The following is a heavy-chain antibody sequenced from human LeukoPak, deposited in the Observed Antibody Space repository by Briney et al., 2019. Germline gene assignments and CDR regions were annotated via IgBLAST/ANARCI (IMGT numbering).Heavy chain of an antibody. Sequence: GGSLRLSCAASGFTFSSYEMNWVRQAPGKGLEWVSYISSSGSTIYYADSVKGRFTISRDNAKNSLYLQMNSLRAEDTAVYYCARENPSYDFWSGYYSNWFDPWGQGTLVTVSS. CDR1: GFTFSSYE. J-gene: IGHJ5*02. CDR3: ARENPSYDFWSGYYSNWFDP. CDR2: ISSSGSTI. D-gene: IGHD3-3*01. V-gene: IGHV3-48*03.